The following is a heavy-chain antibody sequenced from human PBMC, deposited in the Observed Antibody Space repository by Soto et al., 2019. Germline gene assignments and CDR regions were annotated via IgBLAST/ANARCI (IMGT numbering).Heavy chain of an antibody. V-gene: IGHV4-31*03. CDR2: IYYSGST. CDR3: ARLEGLATISYYFDY. CDR1: GGSISSGGYY. D-gene: IGHD3-9*01. Sequence: PSETLSLTCTVSGGSISSGGYYWSWIRQHPGKGLEWIGYIYYSGSTYYNPSLKSRVTISLDKSKNQFSLKLNSVTAADSAVYFCARLEGLATISYYFDYWGQGTLVTVSS. J-gene: IGHJ4*02.